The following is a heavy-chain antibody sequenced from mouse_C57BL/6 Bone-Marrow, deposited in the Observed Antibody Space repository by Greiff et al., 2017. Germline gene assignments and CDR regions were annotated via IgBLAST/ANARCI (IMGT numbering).Heavy chain of an antibody. Sequence: QVQLQQSGAELVRPGTSVKVSCKASGYAFTNYLIEWVKQRPGQGLEWIGVINPGSGGTNYNEKFKGKATLTADKSSSTAYMQLSSLTSKDSAVYFCAGSRCMTTVIATDYFDYWGQGTTLTVSS. D-gene: IGHD1-1*01. CDR1: GYAFTNYL. V-gene: IGHV1-54*01. J-gene: IGHJ2*01. CDR2: INPGSGGT. CDR3: AGSRCMTTVIATDYFDY.